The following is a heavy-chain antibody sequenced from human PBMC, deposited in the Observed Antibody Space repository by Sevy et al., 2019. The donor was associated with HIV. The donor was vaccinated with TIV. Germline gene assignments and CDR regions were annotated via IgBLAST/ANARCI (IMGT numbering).Heavy chain of an antibody. CDR3: AKTINSGGGAVPAANYYYYGMDV. Sequence: GGSLRLSCAASEFIFSDYAMNWVRQTPGKGLEWVSSINGKGSSTHYADSVEGRFTISRDNSKNTLYLQMNSLRAEDTAVYYCAKTINSGGGAVPAANYYYYGMDVWGQGTTVTVSS. D-gene: IGHD2-2*01. CDR1: EFIFSDYA. J-gene: IGHJ6*02. CDR2: INGKGSST. V-gene: IGHV3-23*01.